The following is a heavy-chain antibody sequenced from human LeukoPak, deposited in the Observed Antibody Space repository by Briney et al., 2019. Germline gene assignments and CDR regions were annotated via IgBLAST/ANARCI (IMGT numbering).Heavy chain of an antibody. J-gene: IGHJ4*02. V-gene: IGHV3-48*01. D-gene: IGHD2-15*01. CDR2: ASSSVGAV. Sequence: PGGSLRLSCAASGFTFSSYSMNWVRQAPGKGLEWVSYASSSVGAVFYADSVKGRFTTSRDKDRNSLYLQMDNLRVEDTAVYYCARLGYCSGGACYTLDSWGRGALVTVSS. CDR1: GFTFSSYS. CDR3: ARLGYCSGGACYTLDS.